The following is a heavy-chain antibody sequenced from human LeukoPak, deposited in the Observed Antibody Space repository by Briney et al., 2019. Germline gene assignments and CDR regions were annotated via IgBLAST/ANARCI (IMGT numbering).Heavy chain of an antibody. D-gene: IGHD1-26*01. V-gene: IGHV1-18*01. CDR2: ISAYNGNT. J-gene: IGHJ6*03. CDR3: ARAARVELDYYYYYYMDV. CDR1: GYTFTSYG. Sequence: ASVKVSRKASGYTFTSYGISWVRQAPGQGLEWMGWISAYNGNTNYAQKLQGRVTMTTDTSTSTAYMELRSLRSDDTAVYYCARAARVELDYYYYYYMDVWGKGTTVTVSS.